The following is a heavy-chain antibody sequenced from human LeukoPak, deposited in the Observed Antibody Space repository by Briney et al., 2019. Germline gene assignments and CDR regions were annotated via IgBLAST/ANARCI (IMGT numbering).Heavy chain of an antibody. Sequence: SETLSPTCAVSGYSISSGYYWGWIRQPPGKGLEWIGSIYHSGSTYYNPSLKSRVTISVDTSKNQFSLKLSSVTAADTAVYYCARLGSTISFDYWGQGTLVTVSS. D-gene: IGHD2-2*01. CDR1: GYSISSGYY. V-gene: IGHV4-38-2*01. CDR3: ARLGSTISFDY. J-gene: IGHJ4*02. CDR2: IYHSGST.